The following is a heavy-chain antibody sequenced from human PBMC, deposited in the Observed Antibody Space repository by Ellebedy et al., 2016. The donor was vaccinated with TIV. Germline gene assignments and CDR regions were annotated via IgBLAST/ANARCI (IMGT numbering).Heavy chain of an antibody. J-gene: IGHJ4*02. CDR3: ARGRVTAAGTLDY. CDR2: ISAFNGNT. Sequence: AASVKVSCKTSGYSFTRYGVNWVRQAPGQGLAWMGWISAFNGNTWYAEKFQGRVTMTTDTSTTTASMDLRSLTSDDTAVYYCARGRVTAAGTLDYWGQGTLVTVSS. D-gene: IGHD6-13*01. CDR1: GYSFTRYG. V-gene: IGHV1-18*01.